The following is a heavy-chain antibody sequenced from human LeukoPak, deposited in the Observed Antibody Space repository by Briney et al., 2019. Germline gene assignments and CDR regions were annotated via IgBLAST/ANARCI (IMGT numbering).Heavy chain of an antibody. Sequence: PSETLSLTCSVSGGSISSSNYYWSWIRQPPGKGLEWIGYISFSGTTNYNPSLKSRLTISVDTSQNQFSLKLTSLTAADTAVYYCASYRDGYNFDYWGQGTLVTISS. CDR2: ISFSGTT. J-gene: IGHJ4*02. D-gene: IGHD5-24*01. CDR1: GGSISSSNYY. CDR3: ASYRDGYNFDY. V-gene: IGHV4-61*01.